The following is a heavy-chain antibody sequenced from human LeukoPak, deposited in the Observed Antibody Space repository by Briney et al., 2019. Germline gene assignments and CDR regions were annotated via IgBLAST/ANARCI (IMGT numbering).Heavy chain of an antibody. CDR3: AKDVPAFVLDILVLPAAE. V-gene: IGHV3-23*01. J-gene: IGHJ4*02. CDR1: GFTISSFA. CDR2: ISGSGGST. D-gene: IGHD2-2*01. Sequence: GGSLTLSCAASGFTISSFAMSWIRQAPGKGLQWVSLISGSGGSTYYADSVKGRFTISRDNSKNTLYLQMNSLRAEDTAVHYCAKDVPAFVLDILVLPAAEGGQGTLVTVSS.